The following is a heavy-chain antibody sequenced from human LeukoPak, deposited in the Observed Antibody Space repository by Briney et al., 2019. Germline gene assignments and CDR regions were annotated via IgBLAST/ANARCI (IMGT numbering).Heavy chain of an antibody. Sequence: PGGSLRLSCAASGFTFSSYSMNWVRQAPGKGLEWVSYISSSSSTIDYSDSVKGRFTISRDNAKNSLYLQMNSLRAEDTAVYYCARVGCSTTSCLYQGFFHYWGQGTLVTVSS. CDR2: ISSSSSTI. D-gene: IGHD2-2*01. J-gene: IGHJ1*01. V-gene: IGHV3-48*01. CDR3: ARVGCSTTSCLYQGFFHY. CDR1: GFTFSSYS.